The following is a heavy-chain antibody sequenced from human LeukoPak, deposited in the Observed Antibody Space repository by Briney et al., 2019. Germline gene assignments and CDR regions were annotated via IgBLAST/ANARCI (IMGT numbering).Heavy chain of an antibody. Sequence: PSGTLSVTCTVSGGSISSYYWSLIRQPPGKGLEWIGYIYYSGSTNYNPSLKSRVTISVDSSKNQFSLKLSSVTAADTAVYYCARLAAGYYGYDYWGQGTLVTVSS. J-gene: IGHJ4*02. CDR1: GGSISSYY. CDR2: IYYSGST. D-gene: IGHD3-10*01. CDR3: ARLAAGYYGYDY. V-gene: IGHV4-59*08.